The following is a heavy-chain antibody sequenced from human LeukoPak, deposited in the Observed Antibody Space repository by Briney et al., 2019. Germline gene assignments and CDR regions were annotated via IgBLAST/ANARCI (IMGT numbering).Heavy chain of an antibody. V-gene: IGHV4-34*01. CDR2: INRSGST. CDR3: ARHPGGSYYAPFDY. CDR1: GGSFSGYY. Sequence: SETLSLTCAVYGGSFSGYYWSWIRQPPGKGLEWIGEINRSGSTNYNPSLKSRVTISIDTSKNQFSLKLSSVTAADTAVYYCARHPGGSYYAPFDYWGQGTLVTVSS. D-gene: IGHD1-26*01. J-gene: IGHJ4*02.